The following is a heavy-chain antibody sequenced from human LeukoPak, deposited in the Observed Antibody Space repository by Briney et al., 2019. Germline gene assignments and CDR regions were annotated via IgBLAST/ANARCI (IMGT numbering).Heavy chain of an antibody. CDR3: AREVNPYYFDS. CDR1: GFIFSNYG. Sequence: GGSLRLSCEAPGFIFSNYGMHWVRQAPGKGLEWVAVIWYDGSKKNYADSVKGRFTISRDSSKNTLYLQMNSLRAEDTAVYYCAREVNPYYFDSWGQGTLVSVSS. CDR2: IWYDGSKK. J-gene: IGHJ4*02. V-gene: IGHV3-33*01.